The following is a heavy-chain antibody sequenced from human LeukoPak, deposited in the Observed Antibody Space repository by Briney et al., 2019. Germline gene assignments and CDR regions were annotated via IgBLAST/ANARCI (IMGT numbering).Heavy chain of an antibody. CDR3: GRDSFETDIDY. V-gene: IGHV3-7*01. D-gene: IGHD1-14*01. CDR1: GFSFSTYW. Sequence: GGSLRRSCAASGFSFSTYWMSWVRQAPGKGLEWVANIKEDGSETYYVDSLRGRFTISRDNVKNSLYLQINSLRAEDTAVYYCGRDSFETDIDYWGQGTLVTVSS. CDR2: IKEDGSET. J-gene: IGHJ4*02.